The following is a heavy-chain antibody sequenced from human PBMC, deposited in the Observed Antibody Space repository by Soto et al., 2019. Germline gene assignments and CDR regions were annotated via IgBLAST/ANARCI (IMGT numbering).Heavy chain of an antibody. V-gene: IGHV1-18*01. CDR1: GYDFTTYG. D-gene: IGHD1-1*01. J-gene: IGHJ4*02. CDR2: LSAHNGNT. Sequence: QVHLVQSGAEVKKPGASVKVSCKGSGYDFTTYGITWVRQAPGQGREWMAWLSAHNGNTDYAQKLQGRVPVTRDTSWRIAYRELGSVRSDHTAMYLCGKGRYGDYGGGEALV. CDR3: GKGRYGDY.